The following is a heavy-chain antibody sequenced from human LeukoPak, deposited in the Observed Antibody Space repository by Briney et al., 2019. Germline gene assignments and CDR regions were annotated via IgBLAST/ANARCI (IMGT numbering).Heavy chain of an antibody. J-gene: IGHJ5*02. CDR2: IYHSGST. V-gene: IGHV4-4*02. CDR3: ARPVPSRLGWFDP. Sequence: PSGTLSLTCAVSRGSISSSNWWSWVRQPPGKGLEWIGEIYHSGSTNYNPSLKSRVTISVDTSKNQFSLKLSSVTAADTAVYYCARPVPSRLGWFDPWGQGTLVTVSS. D-gene: IGHD1-1*01. CDR1: RGSISSSNW.